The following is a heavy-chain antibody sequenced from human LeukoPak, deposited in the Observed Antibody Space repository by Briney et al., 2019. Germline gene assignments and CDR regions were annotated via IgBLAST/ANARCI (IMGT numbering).Heavy chain of an antibody. V-gene: IGHV4-39*01. CDR3: ARLRYIEDWHFDL. J-gene: IGHJ2*01. CDR1: GASISNTIYY. Sequence: SETLSLTCTVSGASISNTIYYWGWIRQPPGKGLEWIGSIYYSGGTDYNPSLKSRVTISVDTPKNRFSLKLSSVTAADTAVYFCARLRYIEDWHFDLWGRGALVTVSS. D-gene: IGHD5-12*01. CDR2: IYYSGGT.